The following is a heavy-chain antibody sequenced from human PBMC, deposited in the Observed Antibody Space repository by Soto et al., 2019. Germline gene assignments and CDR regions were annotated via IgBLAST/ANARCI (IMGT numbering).Heavy chain of an antibody. V-gene: IGHV3-23*01. CDR2: ISGSGGST. D-gene: IGHD6-6*01. CDR1: GFTLSSYA. J-gene: IGHJ4*02. CDR3: AKDSPPGGLVGFFDY. Sequence: PVGSLRLSCAASGFTLSSYAMSWVRQAPGKGLEWVSAISGSGGSTYYADSVKGRFTISRDNSKNTLYLQMNSLRAEDTAVYYCAKDSPPGGLVGFFDYWGQGTLVTVSS.